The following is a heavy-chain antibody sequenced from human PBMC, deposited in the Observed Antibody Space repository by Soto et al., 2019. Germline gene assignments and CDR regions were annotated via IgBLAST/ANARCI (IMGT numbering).Heavy chain of an antibody. CDR1: GYTFTSYD. Sequence: QVQLVQSGAEVKKPGASVKVSCKASGYTFTSYDINWVRQATGQGLAWMGWMNPNSGNTGYAQEFQGRVTMTRNTSISTAYMDLSSLRSDDTAVYYCARERAAAGFDYWGQGTLVTVSS. D-gene: IGHD6-13*01. V-gene: IGHV1-8*01. CDR3: ARERAAAGFDY. J-gene: IGHJ4*02. CDR2: MNPNSGNT.